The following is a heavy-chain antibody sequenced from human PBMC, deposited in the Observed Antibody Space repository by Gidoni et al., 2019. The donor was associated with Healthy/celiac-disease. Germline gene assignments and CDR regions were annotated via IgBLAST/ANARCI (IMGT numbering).Heavy chain of an antibody. Sequence: QVQLQESGPGLAKPSATLYLTCTGSGGSSSSYHWSWIRQPPGKGLEWIGYIYYSGSTNYNPSLKSRVIISVDTSKNQFALKLSAVTAADTAVYYCARYYDILTGIDYWGQGTLVTVSS. CDR3: ARYYDILTGIDY. J-gene: IGHJ4*02. CDR2: IYYSGST. V-gene: IGHV4-59*08. CDR1: GGSSSSYH. D-gene: IGHD3-9*01.